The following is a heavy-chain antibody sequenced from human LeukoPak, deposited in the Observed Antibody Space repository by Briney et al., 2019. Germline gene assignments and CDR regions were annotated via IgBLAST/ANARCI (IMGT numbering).Heavy chain of an antibody. D-gene: IGHD2-15*01. CDR2: IKQDGSEK. V-gene: IGHV3-7*01. J-gene: IGHJ4*02. CDR1: GFTFSSYW. CDR3: ARVHCGGGSCYSVNFDY. Sequence: AGGSLRLSCAASGFTFSSYWMSWVRQAPGKGLEWVANIKQDGSEKYYVDSVKGRFTISRDNAKNSLYLQMNSLRAEDTAVYYCARVHCGGGSCYSVNFDYWGQGTLVTVSS.